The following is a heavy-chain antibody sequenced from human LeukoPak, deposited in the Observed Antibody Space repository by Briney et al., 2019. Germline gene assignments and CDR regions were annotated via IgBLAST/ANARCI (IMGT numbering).Heavy chain of an antibody. CDR1: AFTFSNYA. V-gene: IGHV3-23*01. CDR2: ISNSDSST. Sequence: TGGSLRLSCAASAFTFSNYAMSWVRQAPGKGLEWVSTISNSDSSTYYADSVKGRFTISRDNSKNTLYLQMNSLRAEDTAVYYCAKPIHYGSGNFDYWGQGTLVTVSS. D-gene: IGHD3-10*01. CDR3: AKPIHYGSGNFDY. J-gene: IGHJ4*02.